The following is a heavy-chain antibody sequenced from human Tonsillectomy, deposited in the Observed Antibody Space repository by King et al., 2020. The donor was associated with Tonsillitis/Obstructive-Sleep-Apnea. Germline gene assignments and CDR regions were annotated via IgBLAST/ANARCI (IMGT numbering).Heavy chain of an antibody. J-gene: IGHJ5*02. Sequence: VQLVESGGGLVQPGGSLRLSCAASGFTVNSNYMSWVRQAPGKGLEWVSVIYSGGSTYYADSVKGRFTISRDNPKNTLYLQMNSLRAEDTAVYYCARERRFWSGYYGANWFDPWGQGTLVTVSS. D-gene: IGHD3-3*01. CDR3: ARERRFWSGYYGANWFDP. CDR2: IYSGGST. CDR1: GFTVNSNY. V-gene: IGHV3-66*01.